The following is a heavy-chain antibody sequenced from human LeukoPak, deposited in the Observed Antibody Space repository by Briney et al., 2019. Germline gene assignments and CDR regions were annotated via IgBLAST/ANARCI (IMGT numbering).Heavy chain of an antibody. Sequence: SQTLSLTCTVFGVSITNYYWAWIRQPAGKGLGWIGRMYISGSTNYNPSLKGRVTISIDKTKNQFSLKLRSVTAADTAVYYCARDYLVRAPLDPWGQGTLVTVSS. CDR1: GVSITNYY. CDR2: MYISGST. J-gene: IGHJ5*02. V-gene: IGHV4-4*07. D-gene: IGHD2-21*01. CDR3: ARDYLVRAPLDP.